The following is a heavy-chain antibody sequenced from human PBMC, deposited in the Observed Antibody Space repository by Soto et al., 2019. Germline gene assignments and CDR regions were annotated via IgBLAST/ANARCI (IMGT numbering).Heavy chain of an antibody. V-gene: IGHV4-34*01. CDR2: INHSGST. CDR3: ARGDSVAGIGKIQEYFQH. CDR1: GGSFSGYY. Sequence: SETLSLTCAVYGGSFSGYYWSWIRQPPGKGLEWIGEINHSGSTNYNPSLKSRVTISVDTSKNQFSLKLSSVTAADTAVYYCARGDSVAGIGKIQEYFQHWGQGTLVTVSS. D-gene: IGHD6-19*01. J-gene: IGHJ1*01.